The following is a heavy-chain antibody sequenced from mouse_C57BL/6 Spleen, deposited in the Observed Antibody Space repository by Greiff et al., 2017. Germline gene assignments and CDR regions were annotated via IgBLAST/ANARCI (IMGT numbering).Heavy chain of an antibody. Sequence: QVQLQQPGAELVKPGASVKLSCKASGYTFTSYWMHWVKQRPGQGLEWIGMIHPNSGSTNYNEKFKSKATLTVDKSSSTAYMQLSSLTSEDSAVYYCASPYYYGSYYYAMDYWGQGTSVTVSS. CDR1: GYTFTSYW. V-gene: IGHV1-64*01. J-gene: IGHJ4*01. CDR3: ASPYYYGSYYYAMDY. CDR2: IHPNSGST. D-gene: IGHD1-1*01.